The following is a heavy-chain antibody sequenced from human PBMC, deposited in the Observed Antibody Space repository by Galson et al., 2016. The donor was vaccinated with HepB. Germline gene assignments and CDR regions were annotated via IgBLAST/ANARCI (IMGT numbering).Heavy chain of an antibody. D-gene: IGHD3/OR15-3a*01. J-gene: IGHJ5*01. Sequence: SETLSLTCAVSGGSISSSNWWNWVRHPPGKGLEWIGEIYHSGTTNYNPSLKSRVTISVDKSKNQFSLNLSSVTAADTAVYYCARDDVETLGFRGLANWFDPWGQGTTVSVSS. V-gene: IGHV4-4*02. CDR1: GGSISSSNW. CDR2: IYHSGTT. CDR3: ARDDVETLGFRGLANWFDP.